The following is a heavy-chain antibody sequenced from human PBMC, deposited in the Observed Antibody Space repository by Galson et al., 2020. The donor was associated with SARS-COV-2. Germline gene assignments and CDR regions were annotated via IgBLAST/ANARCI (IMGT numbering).Heavy chain of an antibody. V-gene: IGHV4-38-2*02. CDR1: GYSFNSDYF. Sequence: SETLSLTCTASGYSFNSDYFRGCIRQPPRKVQEWSGSIFHSGSTFYNPSLESRVTISRDTSKNQFSLKLTSVTDADTAVYYCARDEGYTRGWAVGGWDWGQGTLVPVTS. J-gene: IGHJ4*02. CDR3: ARDEGYTRGWAVGGWD. D-gene: IGHD6-19*01. CDR2: IFHSGST.